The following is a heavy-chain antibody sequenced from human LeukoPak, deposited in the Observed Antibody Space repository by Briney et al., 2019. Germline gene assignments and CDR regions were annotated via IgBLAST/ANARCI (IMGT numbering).Heavy chain of an antibody. CDR1: GGSISSYY. V-gene: IGHV4-4*07. J-gene: IGHJ3*02. CDR2: IYTSGST. CDR3: ARFCSSTSCYWGDAFDI. Sequence: SETLSLTCTVSGGSISSYYWSWIRQPAGKGLEWIGRIYTSGSTNYYPSLKSRVTMSVDTSKNQFSLKLSSVTAADTAVYYCARFCSSTSCYWGDAFDIWGQGTMVTVSS. D-gene: IGHD2-2*01.